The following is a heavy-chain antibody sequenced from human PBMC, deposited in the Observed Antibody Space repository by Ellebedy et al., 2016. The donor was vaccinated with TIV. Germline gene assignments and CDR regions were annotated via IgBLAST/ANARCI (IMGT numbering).Heavy chain of an antibody. V-gene: IGHV4-4*02. CDR2: IYHSGST. CDR3: ARDLKTTRFYYGMDV. J-gene: IGHJ6*02. Sequence: GSLRLSXAVSGGSISSSNWWSWVRQPPGKGLEWIGEIYHSGSTNYNPSLKSRVTISVDTSKNQFSLKLSSVTAADTAVYYCARDLKTTRFYYGMDVWGQGTTVTVSS. D-gene: IGHD4-17*01. CDR1: GGSISSSNW.